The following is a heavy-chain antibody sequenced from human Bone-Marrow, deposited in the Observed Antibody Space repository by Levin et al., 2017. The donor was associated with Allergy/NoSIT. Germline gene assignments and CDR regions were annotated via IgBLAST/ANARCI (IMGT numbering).Heavy chain of an antibody. CDR2: ISSSSSTI. Sequence: TGGSLRLSCAASGFTFSSYSMNWVRQAPGKGLEWVSYISSSSSTIYYADSVKGRFTISRDNAKNSLYLQMNSLRAEDTAVYYCARASYGSGSYYNVFDYWGQGTLVTVSS. V-gene: IGHV3-48*01. D-gene: IGHD3-10*01. J-gene: IGHJ4*02. CDR3: ARASYGSGSYYNVFDY. CDR1: GFTFSSYS.